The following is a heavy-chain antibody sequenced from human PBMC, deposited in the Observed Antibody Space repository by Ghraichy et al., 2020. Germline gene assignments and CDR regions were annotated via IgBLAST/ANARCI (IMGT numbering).Heavy chain of an antibody. V-gene: IGHV3-30*18. Sequence: GGSLRLSCAASGFTFSSYGMHWVRQAPGKGLEWVAVISYDGSNKYYADSVKGRFTISRDNSKNTLYLQMNSLRAEDTAVYYCAKDGYCSGGSCLVDAFDIWGQGTMVTVSS. CDR3: AKDGYCSGGSCLVDAFDI. CDR2: ISYDGSNK. CDR1: GFTFSSYG. D-gene: IGHD2-15*01. J-gene: IGHJ3*02.